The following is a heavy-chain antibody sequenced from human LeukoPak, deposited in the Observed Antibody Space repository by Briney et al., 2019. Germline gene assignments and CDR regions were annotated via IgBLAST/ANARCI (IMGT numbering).Heavy chain of an antibody. CDR3: AKVPMAGSWFDP. CDR2: ISGSGGST. D-gene: IGHD6-19*01. Sequence: GGSLRLSCAASGFTFSSYAMSWARQAPGKGLEWVSAISGSGGSTYYEDSVKGRSTISRDNSKNTLYLQMNSLRAEDTAVYYCAKVPMAGSWFDPWGQGTLVTVSS. V-gene: IGHV3-23*01. J-gene: IGHJ5*02. CDR1: GFTFSSYA.